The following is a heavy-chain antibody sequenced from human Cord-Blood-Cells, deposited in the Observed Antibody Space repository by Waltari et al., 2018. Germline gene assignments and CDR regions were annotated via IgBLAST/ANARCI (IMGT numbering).Heavy chain of an antibody. D-gene: IGHD4-17*01. Sequence: QVQLVQSGAEVKKPGSSVKVSCKASGGTFSSYTISWVRQAPGQGREWMGRIIPILGIANYAQKFQGRVTITADKSTSTAYMELSSLRSEDTAVYYCAKQNGDYDAFDIWGQGTMVTVSS. CDR1: GGTFSSYT. J-gene: IGHJ3*02. CDR3: AKQNGDYDAFDI. CDR2: IIPILGIA. V-gene: IGHV1-69*02.